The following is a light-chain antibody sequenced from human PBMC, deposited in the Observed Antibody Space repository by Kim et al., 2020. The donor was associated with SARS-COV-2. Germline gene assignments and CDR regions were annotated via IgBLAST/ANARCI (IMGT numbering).Light chain of an antibody. Sequence: SYELTQPPSVSVSPGQTASITCSGDKLGDKYACWYQKKPGQSPVVVMYQDSKRPSGIPERFSGSNSGNTATLTISGTQAMDEADYYCQAWDSSTVVFGGG. J-gene: IGLJ3*02. CDR3: QAWDSSTVV. CDR2: QDS. V-gene: IGLV3-1*01. CDR1: KLGDKY.